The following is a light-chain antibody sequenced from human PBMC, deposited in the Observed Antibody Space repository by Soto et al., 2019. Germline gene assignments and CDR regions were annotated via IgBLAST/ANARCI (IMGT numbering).Light chain of an antibody. CDR3: AAWDDSLNGYV. J-gene: IGLJ1*01. Sequence: QSVLTQPPSASGTPGQRVTISCSGSSSNIGINTVGWFQQLPGKAPKLLIYSNSQRPSGVPDRFSGSKSGTSASLAISGLQSEDEADFFCAAWDDSLNGYVFGTGTKLTV. CDR1: SSNIGINT. CDR2: SNS. V-gene: IGLV1-44*01.